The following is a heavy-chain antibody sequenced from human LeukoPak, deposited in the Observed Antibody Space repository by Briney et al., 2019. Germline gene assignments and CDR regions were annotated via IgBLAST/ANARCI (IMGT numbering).Heavy chain of an antibody. V-gene: IGHV3-30*02. Sequence: TGGSLRLSCAASGFTFSIYGMHWVRQAPGKGLEWVAFIRYDGSNKYYADSVKGRFTISRDNSKNTLYLQMNSLRAEDTAVYYCAKDLGYSKTIDYWGQGTLVTVSS. CDR2: IRYDGSNK. CDR3: AKDLGYSKTIDY. CDR1: GFTFSIYG. D-gene: IGHD4-11*01. J-gene: IGHJ4*02.